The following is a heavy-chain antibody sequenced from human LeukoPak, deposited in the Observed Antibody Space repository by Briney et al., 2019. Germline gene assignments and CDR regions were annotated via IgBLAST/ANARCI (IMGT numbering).Heavy chain of an antibody. CDR2: ISSSSSYI. CDR3: ARNDILTGNDAFDI. CDR1: GFTFSSYS. Sequence: GGSLRLSCAASGFTFSSYSMNWVRQDPGKGLEWVSSISSSSSYIYYADSVKGRFTISRDNAKNSLYLQMNSLRAEDTAVYYCARNDILTGNDAFDIWGQGTMVTVSS. D-gene: IGHD3-9*01. J-gene: IGHJ3*02. V-gene: IGHV3-21*01.